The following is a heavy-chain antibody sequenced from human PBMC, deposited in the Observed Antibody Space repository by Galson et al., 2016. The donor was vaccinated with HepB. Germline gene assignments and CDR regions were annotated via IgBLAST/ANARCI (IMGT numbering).Heavy chain of an antibody. V-gene: IGHV3-33*06. CDR2: IWYDGSGK. CDR1: GFTFSNFG. D-gene: IGHD1-26*01. Sequence: SLRLSCAASGFTFSNFGMHWVRQAPGKGLEWVAVIWYDGSGKSYAESVKGRFTISRDNSKNTLYLQMNSLRAEDTAMYYCAKEVDVGVEYFQHWGQGTLVIVSS. J-gene: IGHJ1*01. CDR3: AKEVDVGVEYFQH.